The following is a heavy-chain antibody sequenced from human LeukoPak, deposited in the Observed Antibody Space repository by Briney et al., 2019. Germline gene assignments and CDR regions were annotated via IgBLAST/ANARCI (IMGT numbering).Heavy chain of an antibody. CDR3: AKGQTKHLVPIFHY. CDR1: GFIFDDYA. Sequence: GRSLRLSCAASGFIFDDYAIHWVRQAPGKGLEWVSGISWNSGSINYADSVKGRFTISRDNAKNSLYLQMNSLRAEDMALYYCAKGQTKHLVPIFHYWGQGTLVTVSS. V-gene: IGHV3-9*03. D-gene: IGHD6-6*01. J-gene: IGHJ4*02. CDR2: ISWNSGSI.